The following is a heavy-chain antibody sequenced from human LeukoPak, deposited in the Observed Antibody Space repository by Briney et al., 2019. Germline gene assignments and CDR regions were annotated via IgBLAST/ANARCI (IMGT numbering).Heavy chain of an antibody. V-gene: IGHV3-21*01. CDR2: ISSYHNYI. J-gene: IGHJ4*02. D-gene: IGHD2-21*02. CDR1: GFIFSSYS. Sequence: PGGSLRLSCAASGFIFSSYSMSWVRQAPGKGLEWVSSISSYHNYIYYADSVKGRFTISRDNAKNSLYLQMNSLRAEDTAVYYCARAFGSGDWYSPEFWGQGTLVTVSS. CDR3: ARAFGSGDWYSPEF.